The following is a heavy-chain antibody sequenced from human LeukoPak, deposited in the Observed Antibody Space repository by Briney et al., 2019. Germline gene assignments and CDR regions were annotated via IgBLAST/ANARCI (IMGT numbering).Heavy chain of an antibody. CDR3: ARAPLYYYGSGSPDY. D-gene: IGHD3-10*01. CDR2: INPNTGDT. J-gene: IGHJ4*02. V-gene: IGHV1-2*02. Sequence: ASVKVSCKASGYTFTGCYMHWVRQAPGQGLEWMGWINPNTGDTNYAQKFQGRVTMARDTSISTAYMELSRLRSDDTAVYYCARAPLYYYGSGSPDYWGQGTLVTVSS. CDR1: GYTFTGCY.